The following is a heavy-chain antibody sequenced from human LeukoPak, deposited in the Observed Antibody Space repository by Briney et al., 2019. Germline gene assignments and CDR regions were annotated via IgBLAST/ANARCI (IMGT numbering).Heavy chain of an antibody. CDR3: AKALVVLRYFDWPHYGMDV. CDR2: ITGSGGNT. Sequence: GGSLRLSCVASGFTFSSYGMSWVRQTPGKGLEWVSAITGSGGNTEYADSVKGRFTISRDNSKNTLYLQMNSLRAEDTAVYYCAKALVVLRYFDWPHYGMDVWGQGTTVTVSS. J-gene: IGHJ6*02. CDR1: GFTFSSYG. V-gene: IGHV3-23*01. D-gene: IGHD3-9*01.